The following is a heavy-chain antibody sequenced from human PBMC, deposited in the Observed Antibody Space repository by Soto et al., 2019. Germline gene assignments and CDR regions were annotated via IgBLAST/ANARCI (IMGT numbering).Heavy chain of an antibody. V-gene: IGHV4-4*07. Sequence: SETLSLTCTVSGGSISSYYWSWIRQPAGKGLEWIGRIYTSGSTNYNPSLKSRVTMSVDTSKNQFSLKLSSVTAADTAVYYCASSPLFTEYQLLGDWFDPWGQGTLVTVSS. J-gene: IGHJ5*02. D-gene: IGHD2-2*01. CDR1: GGSISSYY. CDR3: ASSPLFTEYQLLGDWFDP. CDR2: IYTSGST.